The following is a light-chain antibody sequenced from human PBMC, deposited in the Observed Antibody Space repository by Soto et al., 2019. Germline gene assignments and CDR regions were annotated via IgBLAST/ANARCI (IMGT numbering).Light chain of an antibody. V-gene: IGKV3-11*01. CDR3: QQRNIWPPVT. Sequence: EIELTQSPATLSLSPGERATLSCRASPSVTNFLAWYQQKPGEAPRLLIYGAFNRATGIPARFSGSGSGTDFTLTISSLEHEDYAIYYCQQRNIWPPVTFGQGTRLEIK. CDR1: PSVTNF. J-gene: IGKJ5*01. CDR2: GAF.